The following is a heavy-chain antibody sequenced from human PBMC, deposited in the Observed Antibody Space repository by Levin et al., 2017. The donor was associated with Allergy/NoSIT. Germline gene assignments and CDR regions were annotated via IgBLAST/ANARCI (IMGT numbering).Heavy chain of an antibody. Sequence: GGSLRLSCAASGFTFSSYAMHWVRQAPGKGLEYVSAISSNGGSTYYANSVKGRFTISRDNSKNTLYLQMGSLRAEDMAVYYWARDRHCSGGSCYSFDYWGQGTLVTVSS. CDR2: ISSNGGST. D-gene: IGHD2-15*01. CDR1: GFTFSSYA. J-gene: IGHJ4*02. CDR3: ARDRHCSGGSCYSFDY. V-gene: IGHV3-64*01.